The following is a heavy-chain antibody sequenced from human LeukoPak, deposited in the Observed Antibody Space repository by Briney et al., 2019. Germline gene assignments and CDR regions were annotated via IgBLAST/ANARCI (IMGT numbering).Heavy chain of an antibody. V-gene: IGHV3-23*01. J-gene: IGHJ4*02. Sequence: GGSLRLSCAASGFTVSSNYMSWVRQAPGKGLEWVSVISGSGGSTYCADSVKGRFTISRDNSKNTLYLQMNSLRAEDTAVYYCAKASRGAIAAAGRPSRYWGQGTLVTVSS. D-gene: IGHD6-13*01. CDR1: GFTVSSNY. CDR3: AKASRGAIAAAGRPSRY. CDR2: ISGSGGST.